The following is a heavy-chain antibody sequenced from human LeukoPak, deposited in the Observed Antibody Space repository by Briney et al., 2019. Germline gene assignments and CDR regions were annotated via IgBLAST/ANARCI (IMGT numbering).Heavy chain of an antibody. J-gene: IGHJ4*02. V-gene: IGHV3-23*01. D-gene: IGHD1-26*01. CDR3: AKAVGQSD. Sequence: PGGSLRLSCAASGFTFSSYAMRWVRQAPGKGVEWVSSISGSGGSTYYADSVKGRFTISRDSSRNTLYLQMNSLRPEDTAVYYCAKAVGQSDWGQGTLVTVSS. CDR1: GFTFSSYA. CDR2: ISGSGGST.